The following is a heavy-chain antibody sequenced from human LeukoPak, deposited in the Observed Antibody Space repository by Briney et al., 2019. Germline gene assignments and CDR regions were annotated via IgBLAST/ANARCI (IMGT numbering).Heavy chain of an antibody. Sequence: SVKVSCKASGFTFSSSAMQWVRQARGQRLEWIGWIVVGSGDTKYAQKMQERVTITRDMSTSTAYMELSSLRSEDTAVYYCAADPRGIGSNWFDPWGQGTLVTVSS. D-gene: IGHD3-10*01. V-gene: IGHV1-58*02. CDR1: GFTFSSSA. CDR2: IVVGSGDT. CDR3: AADPRGIGSNWFDP. J-gene: IGHJ5*02.